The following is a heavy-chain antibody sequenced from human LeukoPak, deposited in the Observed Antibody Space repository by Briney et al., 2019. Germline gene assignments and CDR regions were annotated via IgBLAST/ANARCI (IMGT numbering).Heavy chain of an antibody. J-gene: IGHJ6*04. Sequence: GGTLRLSCAASGFTFTSYAMSWVRQAPGKGLEWVSAISGSGSTIYYADSVKGRFTISRDNAKNSLYLQMNSLRAEDTAVYYCAELGITMIGGVWGKGTTVTISS. D-gene: IGHD3-10*02. CDR3: AELGITMIGGV. CDR2: ISGSGSTI. V-gene: IGHV3-23*01. CDR1: GFTFTSYA.